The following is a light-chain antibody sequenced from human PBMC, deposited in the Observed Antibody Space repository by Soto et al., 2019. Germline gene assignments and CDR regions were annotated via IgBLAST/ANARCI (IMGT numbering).Light chain of an antibody. V-gene: IGKV3-15*01. CDR3: QQYNNWWT. J-gene: IGKJ1*01. CDR2: GAS. Sequence: EIVMTQSPATLSVSPVERATLSCRASQSVSSNLAWYQQKPGQAPRLLIYGASTRATGIPARFSGSGSGTGFTLTISSLQSEDFAVYYCQQYNNWWTFGQGTKVDI. CDR1: QSVSSN.